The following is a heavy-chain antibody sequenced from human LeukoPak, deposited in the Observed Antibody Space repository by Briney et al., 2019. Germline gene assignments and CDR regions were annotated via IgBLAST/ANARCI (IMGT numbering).Heavy chain of an antibody. Sequence: PGGSLRLSCAASGFTFSSYAMHWVRQAPGKGLEWVAVISYDGSNKYYADSVKGLFTISRDNSKNTLYLQMNSLRAEDTAVYYCARDRPQPSHRGYYYYGMDVWGKGTTVTVSS. CDR2: ISYDGSNK. CDR3: ARDRPQPSHRGYYYYGMDV. V-gene: IGHV3-30*04. CDR1: GFTFSSYA. J-gene: IGHJ6*04. D-gene: IGHD2-2*01.